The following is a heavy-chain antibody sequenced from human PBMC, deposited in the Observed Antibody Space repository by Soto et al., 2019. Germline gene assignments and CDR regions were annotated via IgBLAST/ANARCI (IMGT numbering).Heavy chain of an antibody. CDR2: VYYSGST. CDR1: GGSVSNSS. J-gene: IGHJ4*02. V-gene: IGHV4-59*02. Sequence: PSETLSLTCTVSGGSVSNSSWGWIRQPPGKGLEWVAYVYYSGSTNYNPSLGSRVTISVDKSKNQFSLKMTSVTGADTAVYYCARGRSHEWELLVQYFDYWGQGTLVTVSS. CDR3: ARGRSHEWELLVQYFDY. D-gene: IGHD1-26*01.